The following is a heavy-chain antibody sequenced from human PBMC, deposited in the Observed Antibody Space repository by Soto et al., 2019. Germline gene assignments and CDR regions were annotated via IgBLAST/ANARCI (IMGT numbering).Heavy chain of an antibody. Sequence: PSETLSLTCIVSGGSISNYYWSWIRQPPGKGLEWIGYIYYSGSTNYNPSLTSRVTISVDTSKNQFSLKLSSVTAADTAVYYCARDPPNYDILTGYPAGYYGMDVWGQGTTVTVSS. J-gene: IGHJ6*02. D-gene: IGHD3-9*01. CDR1: GGSISNYY. V-gene: IGHV4-59*12. CDR2: IYYSGST. CDR3: ARDPPNYDILTGYPAGYYGMDV.